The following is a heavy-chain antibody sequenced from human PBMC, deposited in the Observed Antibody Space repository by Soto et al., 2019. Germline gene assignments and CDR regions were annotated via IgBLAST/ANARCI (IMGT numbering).Heavy chain of an antibody. Sequence: EVQLVESGGGLVQPGGSLRLSCAASGFTFSSYWMSWVRQAPGKGLEWVANIKQDGSEKYYVDSVKGRFTISRDNAKNSLYLQMNSLRAEDTAVYYCARISIRYCSSTSCYPYYFDYWGQGTLVTVSS. D-gene: IGHD2-2*01. V-gene: IGHV3-7*01. CDR1: GFTFSSYW. J-gene: IGHJ4*02. CDR3: ARISIRYCSSTSCYPYYFDY. CDR2: IKQDGSEK.